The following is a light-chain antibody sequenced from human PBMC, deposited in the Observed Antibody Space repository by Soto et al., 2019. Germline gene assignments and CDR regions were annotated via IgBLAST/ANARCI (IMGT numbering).Light chain of an antibody. J-gene: IGKJ5*01. CDR2: DAS. CDR1: QSITNY. Sequence: EIVLTQSPATLSLSPGEAATLSCRARQSITNYLAWYQQKPGQAPRLLIYDASNRATGIPARFSGSGSGTDFTLTIGSLEPEDFAVYYCQQRNVWPPITFGQGTRLEIK. CDR3: QQRNVWPPIT. V-gene: IGKV3-11*01.